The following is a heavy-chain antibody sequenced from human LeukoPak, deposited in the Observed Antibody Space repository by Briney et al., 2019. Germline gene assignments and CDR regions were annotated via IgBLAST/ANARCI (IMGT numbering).Heavy chain of an antibody. Sequence: PGGSLRLSCAASGFTVSSNYMSWVRQAPGKGLEWVSVIYSGGSTYYADSVKGRFTISRDNSKNTLYLQMNSLRAEDTAVYYCASGYYYGSGSSYGMDVWGQGTTVTVSS. CDR3: ASGYYYGSGSSYGMDV. CDR1: GFTVSSNY. V-gene: IGHV3-53*01. CDR2: IYSGGST. J-gene: IGHJ6*02. D-gene: IGHD3-10*01.